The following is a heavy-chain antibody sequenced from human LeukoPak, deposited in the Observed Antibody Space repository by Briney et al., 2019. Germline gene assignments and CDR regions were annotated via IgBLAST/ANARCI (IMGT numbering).Heavy chain of an antibody. V-gene: IGHV3-23*01. CDR2: VTGSGITT. D-gene: IGHD5-12*01. Sequence: GGSLRLSCVDSGFTFSDYIMNWVRQAPGKGLEWVSTVTGSGITTSYAASVKGRFTISRDNSKNTLYLQMNSLRAEDTAVYYCAKSVAIGFDIWGQGTMVTVSS. CDR3: AKSVAIGFDI. J-gene: IGHJ3*02. CDR1: GFTFSDYI.